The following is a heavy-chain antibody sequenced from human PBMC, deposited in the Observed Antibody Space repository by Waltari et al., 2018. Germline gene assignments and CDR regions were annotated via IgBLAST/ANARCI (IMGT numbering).Heavy chain of an antibody. CDR3: ARIYRSSWLFDY. CDR2: IYYSGST. V-gene: IGHV4-39*01. D-gene: IGHD6-13*01. J-gene: IGHJ4*02. Sequence: QLQLQESGPGLVKPSETLSLTCTVSGGSISSSSYYWGWIRQPPGKGLEWIGSIYYSGSTYYNPSLKSRVTISVDTSKNQFSLKLSSVTAADTAVYYCARIYRSSWLFDYWGQGTLVTVSS. CDR1: GGSISSSSYY.